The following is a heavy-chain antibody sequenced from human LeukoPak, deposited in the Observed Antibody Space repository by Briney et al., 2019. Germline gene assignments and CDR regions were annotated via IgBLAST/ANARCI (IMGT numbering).Heavy chain of an antibody. J-gene: IGHJ4*02. V-gene: IGHV1-69*05. D-gene: IGHD6-19*01. CDR3: ARARESSGWYLWDY. CDR2: IIPIFGTA. CDR1: GGTFSSYA. Sequence: SVKVSCKAFGGTFSSYAISWVRQAPGQGLEWMGRIIPIFGTANYAQKFQGRVTITTDESTSTAYMELSSLRSEDTAVYYCARARESSGWYLWDYWGQGTLVTVSS.